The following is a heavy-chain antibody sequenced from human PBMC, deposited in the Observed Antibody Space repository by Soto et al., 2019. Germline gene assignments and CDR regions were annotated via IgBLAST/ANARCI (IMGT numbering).Heavy chain of an antibody. J-gene: IGHJ1*01. CDR1: GGCISSGGYS. Sequence: QVQLQESGSRLLKPSQTLSLTCAVSGGCISSGGYSWTWIRQPPGKGLEWIGYVHHTGSTTYNPSLKTRVNISVDRPNNQFFLTLTSATAAHSAIYYCARGLWNDVFQYWGRGILVTVSS. CDR2: VHHTGST. CDR3: ARGLWNDVFQY. V-gene: IGHV4-30-2*01. D-gene: IGHD1-1*01.